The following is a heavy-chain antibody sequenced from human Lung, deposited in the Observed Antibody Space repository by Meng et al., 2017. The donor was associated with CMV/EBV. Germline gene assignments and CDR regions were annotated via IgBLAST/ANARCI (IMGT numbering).Heavy chain of an antibody. Sequence: GESLKISCAASGFTFSSYWMSWVRQAPGKGLEWVANINQDGSEKYYVDSVEGRFTISRDNAKDSLYLQMNALRAEDTAVYYCARRPWGLDVWGQGTTVTVYS. V-gene: IGHV3-7*01. J-gene: IGHJ6*02. CDR2: INQDGSEK. CDR1: GFTFSSYW. CDR3: ARRPWGLDV.